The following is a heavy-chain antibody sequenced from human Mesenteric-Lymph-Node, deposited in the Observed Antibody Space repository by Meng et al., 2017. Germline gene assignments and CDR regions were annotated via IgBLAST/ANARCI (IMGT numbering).Heavy chain of an antibody. J-gene: IGHJ4*02. CDR1: GFTFNNHA. V-gene: IGHV3-23*01. Sequence: GESLKISCAASGFTFNNHAMSWVRQAPGKGLEWVSHISGIGDTSHYTDSVKGRFSISRANSRHTLSLHMNSLRAEDTAVYYCAKSISGYCSGGSCYSANWGQGTLVTVSS. CDR2: ISGIGDTS. D-gene: IGHD2-15*01. CDR3: AKSISGYCSGGSCYSAN.